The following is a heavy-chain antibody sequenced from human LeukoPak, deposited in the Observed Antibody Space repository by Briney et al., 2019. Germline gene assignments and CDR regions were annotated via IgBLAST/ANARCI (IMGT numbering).Heavy chain of an antibody. CDR1: GFIFSGSA. CDR3: ARRGDYSASGDY. Sequence: GGSLRLSCAASGFIFSGSAVHWVRQASGKGLEWVGRIRSKANSHATAYAASVKGRFTIFRDDSKNTAYLQMNSLKIEDTAMYYCARRGDYSASGDYWGQGTPVTVSS. V-gene: IGHV3-73*01. D-gene: IGHD3-10*01. J-gene: IGHJ4*02. CDR2: IRSKANSHAT.